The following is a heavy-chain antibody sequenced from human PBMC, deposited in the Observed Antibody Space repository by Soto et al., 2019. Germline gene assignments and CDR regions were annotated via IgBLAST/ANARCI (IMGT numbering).Heavy chain of an antibody. Sequence: QVHLQESGPGLVKPSQTLSLTCTVSGGSISSGAYYWSWIRHHPGKGLEWIGYIHYSGSTYYNPSVKSRITISVDTSNNQFSLKLSSVTAADTAEYYCARYTVTTTYYFDYWGQGTPVTVSS. CDR3: ARYTVTTTYYFDY. J-gene: IGHJ4*02. CDR1: GGSISSGAYY. D-gene: IGHD4-17*01. V-gene: IGHV4-31*03. CDR2: IHYSGST.